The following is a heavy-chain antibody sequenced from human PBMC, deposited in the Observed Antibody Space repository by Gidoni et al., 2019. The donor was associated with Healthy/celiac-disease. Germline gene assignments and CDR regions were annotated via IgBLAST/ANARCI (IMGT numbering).Heavy chain of an antibody. CDR2: ISSSGSTI. V-gene: IGHV3-11*01. J-gene: IGHJ6*02. D-gene: IGHD3-22*01. Sequence: TFSDYYMSWIRQAPGKGLEWVSYISSSGSTIYYADSVKGRFTISRDNAKNSLHLQMNSLRAEDTAVYYCARDTMIVGIYYYYGMDVWGQGTTVTVSS. CDR1: TFSDYY. CDR3: ARDTMIVGIYYYYGMDV.